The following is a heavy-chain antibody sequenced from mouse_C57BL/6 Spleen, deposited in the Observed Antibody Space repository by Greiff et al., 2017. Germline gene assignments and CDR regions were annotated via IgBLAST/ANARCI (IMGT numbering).Heavy chain of an antibody. Sequence: VKLQQPGAELVMPGASVKLSCKASGYTFTSYWMHWVKQRPGQGLEWIGEIDPSDSYTNYNQKFKGKSTLTVDKSSSTAYMQLSSLTSEDSAVYYCARGDYGWFAYWGQGTLVTVSA. D-gene: IGHD2-4*01. CDR1: GYTFTSYW. J-gene: IGHJ3*01. CDR3: ARGDYGWFAY. V-gene: IGHV1-69*01. CDR2: IDPSDSYT.